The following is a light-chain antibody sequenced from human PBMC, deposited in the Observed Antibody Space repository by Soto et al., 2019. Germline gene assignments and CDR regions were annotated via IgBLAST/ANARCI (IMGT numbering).Light chain of an antibody. V-gene: IGKV3D-20*02. J-gene: IGKJ5*01. Sequence: DIVLTQSPGTLSLSPGERATLSCRSSQSVSSTYLAWYQQKPGQAPRLIIYGASSRATGVPDRFSGSGSGTDCTLTISSLEPEDVAMYYCQQRNTWPITLGQGTRLEI. CDR2: GAS. CDR3: QQRNTWPIT. CDR1: QSVSSTY.